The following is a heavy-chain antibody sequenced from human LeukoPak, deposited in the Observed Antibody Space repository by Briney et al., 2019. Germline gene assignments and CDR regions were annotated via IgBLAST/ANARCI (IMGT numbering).Heavy chain of an antibody. CDR1: GGSFSGYY. D-gene: IGHD6-19*01. J-gene: IGHJ4*02. Sequence: SETLSLTCAVYGGSFSGYYWSWIRQPPGKGLEWIGGINHSGSTNYNPSLKSRVTISVDTSKNQFSLKLSSVTAADTAVYYCARDRICGYSSGCQDYWGQGTLVTVSS. CDR3: ARDRICGYSSGCQDY. CDR2: INHSGST. V-gene: IGHV4-34*01.